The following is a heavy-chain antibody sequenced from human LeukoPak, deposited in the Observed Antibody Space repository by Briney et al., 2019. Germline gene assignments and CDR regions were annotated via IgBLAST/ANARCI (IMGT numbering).Heavy chain of an antibody. D-gene: IGHD5-12*01. Sequence: SETLSLTCAVYGGSFSGYYWSWIRQPPGKGLEWIGEINHSGSTNYNPSLKSRVTISVDTSKNQFSLKLSSVTAADTAAYYCARARGYDYYYWGQGTLVTVSS. CDR3: ARARGYDYYY. CDR1: GGSFSGYY. V-gene: IGHV4-34*01. J-gene: IGHJ4*02. CDR2: INHSGST.